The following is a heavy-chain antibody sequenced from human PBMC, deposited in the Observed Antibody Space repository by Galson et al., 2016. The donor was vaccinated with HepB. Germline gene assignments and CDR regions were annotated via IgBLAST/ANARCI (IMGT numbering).Heavy chain of an antibody. CDR2: ITGGGGST. J-gene: IGHJ2*01. CDR3: TRAPLGENDGYFATPDWYFDL. D-gene: IGHD3-22*01. Sequence: SLRLSCAASGFTFSSSVMSWVRQAPEMGLEWVSSITGGGGSTYYADSVEGRFTISRDNSRNTLDLQMDSLRAEETAVYYCTRAPLGENDGYFATPDWYFDLWGRGTLVTVSS. V-gene: IGHV3-23*01. CDR1: GFTFSSSV.